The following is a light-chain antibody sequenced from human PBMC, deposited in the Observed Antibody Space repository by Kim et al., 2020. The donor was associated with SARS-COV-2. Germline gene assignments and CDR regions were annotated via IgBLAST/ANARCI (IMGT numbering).Light chain of an antibody. CDR3: ETWDSRLSAVV. V-gene: IGLV1-51*01. Sequence: QSVLTQPPSVSAAPGQKVTISCSGSGSNIGNKYLSWYQHLPGSAPKLLIYDNNKRPSGIPDRFSGSKSGTSATLGITGLQPGDEAVYYCETWDSRLSAVVFGGGTQLTVL. CDR2: DNN. J-gene: IGLJ2*01. CDR1: GSNIGNKY.